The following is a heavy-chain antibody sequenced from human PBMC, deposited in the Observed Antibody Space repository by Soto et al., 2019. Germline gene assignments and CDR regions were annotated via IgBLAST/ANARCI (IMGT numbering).Heavy chain of an antibody. V-gene: IGHV3-74*01. D-gene: IGHD1-26*01. CDR1: GFTFNSHW. CDR2: IKSDATYR. Sequence: EVQLVESGGGLVQPGGSLRLSCVASGFTFNSHWMHWVRRTPGTGLACVARIKSDATYRDYGDFVQGRFTISRDNAKNTLYLHMNKLRADDTAVYYCVRYSGAYNLDYWGQGTQVTVSS. J-gene: IGHJ4*02. CDR3: VRYSGAYNLDY.